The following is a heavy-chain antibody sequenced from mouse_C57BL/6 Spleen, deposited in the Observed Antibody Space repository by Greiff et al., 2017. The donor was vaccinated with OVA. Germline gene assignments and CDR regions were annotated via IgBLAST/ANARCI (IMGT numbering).Heavy chain of an antibody. CDR1: GFNIKDYY. CDR3: ARGYYYGSSDYYAMDY. D-gene: IGHD1-1*01. V-gene: IGHV14-2*01. Sequence: VHVKQSGAELVKPGASVKLSCTASGFNIKDYYMHWVKQRTEQGLEWIGRIDPEDGETKYAPKFQGKATITADTSSNTAYLQLSSLTSEDTAVYYCARGYYYGSSDYYAMDYWGQGTSVTVSS. CDR2: IDPEDGET. J-gene: IGHJ4*01.